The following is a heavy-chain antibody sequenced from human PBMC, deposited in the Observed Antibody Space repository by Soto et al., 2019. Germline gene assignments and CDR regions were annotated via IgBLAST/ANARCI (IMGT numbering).Heavy chain of an antibody. D-gene: IGHD3-9*01. Sequence: VGSLRLSCVASGFNLSHPWMTWVRQTAGKGLEWVGRIKSKTDGGTADYAAPVKGRATISRDDSKNTVYLQMNSLKTEDTAVYYCTTGIYYDILTGYHNVAYWGQGALVTVSS. CDR1: GFNLSHPW. CDR3: TTGIYYDILTGYHNVAY. V-gene: IGHV3-15*01. J-gene: IGHJ4*02. CDR2: IKSKTDGGTA.